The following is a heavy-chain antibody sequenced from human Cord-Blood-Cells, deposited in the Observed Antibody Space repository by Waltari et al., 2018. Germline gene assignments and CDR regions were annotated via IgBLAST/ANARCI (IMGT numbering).Heavy chain of an antibody. CDR2: IIPIFGKA. CDR3: ARGGIVATITAFDI. V-gene: IGHV1-69*06. CDR1: GGTFSSYA. Sequence: QMQLVQSGAEVKKPGSSVKVSCKDSGGTFSSYAINWVVQAPGQGFEWMGGIIPIFGKANYAQKFKGRVTITADKSTSTAYMELSSLRAEDTAVYYCARGGIVATITAFDIWGQGTMVTVSS. D-gene: IGHD5-12*01. J-gene: IGHJ3*02.